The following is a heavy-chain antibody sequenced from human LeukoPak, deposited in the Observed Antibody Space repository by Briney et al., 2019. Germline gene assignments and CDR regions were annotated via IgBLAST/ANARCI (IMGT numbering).Heavy chain of an antibody. V-gene: IGHV3-11*06. Sequence: LTCAVYGGSFSGYYWSWIRQAPGKGLEWVSSISSSSSYIYYADSVKGRFTISRDNAKNSLYLQMNSLRAEDTAVYYCARDMYDSSGYYAYYYGMDVWGQGTTVTVSS. CDR2: ISSSSSYI. CDR3: ARDMYDSSGYYAYYYGMDV. J-gene: IGHJ6*02. CDR1: GGSFSGYY. D-gene: IGHD3-22*01.